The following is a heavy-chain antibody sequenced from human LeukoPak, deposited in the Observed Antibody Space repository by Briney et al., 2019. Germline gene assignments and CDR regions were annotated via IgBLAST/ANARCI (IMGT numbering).Heavy chain of an antibody. Sequence: SEMLSITSTVSGGSISTYYWSWIRQPPGKGLEWIGYISYTGSTNFNPSLKSRVTISVDTSNNQFSLKLISVTAADTAVYYCVMWFGELYYFDYWGQGTLVTVSS. CDR3: VMWFGELYYFDY. J-gene: IGHJ4*02. CDR2: ISYTGST. CDR1: GGSISTYY. V-gene: IGHV4-59*08. D-gene: IGHD3-10*01.